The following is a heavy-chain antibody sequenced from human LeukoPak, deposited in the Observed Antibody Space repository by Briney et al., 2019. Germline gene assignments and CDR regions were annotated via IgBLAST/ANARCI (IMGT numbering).Heavy chain of an antibody. CDR3: ARGKTYYDISKDAFDI. CDR2: IYYSGST. V-gene: IGHV4-59*01. Sequence: NPSATLSLTCTVSSGSISSNYWSWIRQPPGKGLEWIGNIYYSGSTNYNPSLKSRVTISVDTSKNQFSVKLSSVTAADTAVYYCARGKTYYDISKDAFDIWGQGTMVTASS. D-gene: IGHD3-22*01. J-gene: IGHJ3*02. CDR1: SGSISSNY.